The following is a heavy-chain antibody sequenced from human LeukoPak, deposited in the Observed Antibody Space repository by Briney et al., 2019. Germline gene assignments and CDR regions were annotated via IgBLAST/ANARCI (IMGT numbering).Heavy chain of an antibody. CDR2: ISGSGGST. D-gene: IGHD6-19*01. Sequence: GGSLRLSCAASGFTFSSYAMSWVRQAPGKGLERVSGISGSGGSTYYADSVKGRFTISRDNAKNSLYLQMNSLRAEDTAVYYCASAYSSGWSRPVYWGQGTLVTVSS. CDR3: ASAYSSGWSRPVY. J-gene: IGHJ4*02. CDR1: GFTFSSYA. V-gene: IGHV3-23*01.